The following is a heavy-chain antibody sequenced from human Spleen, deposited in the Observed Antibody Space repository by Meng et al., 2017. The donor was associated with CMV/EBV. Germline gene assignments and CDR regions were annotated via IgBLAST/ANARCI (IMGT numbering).Heavy chain of an antibody. CDR1: GVTFTSHA. Sequence: ESLKISCAASGVTFTSHAMSWVRQAPGKGPEWVSSISGRGGTTHYADSVQGRFVISRDNSKNMLYLQMNSLSDDDTAMYYCAKGLGSSWGWFDSWGQGTLVTVSS. V-gene: IGHV3-23*01. CDR2: ISGRGGTT. CDR3: AKGLGSSWGWFDS. D-gene: IGHD6-13*01. J-gene: IGHJ5*01.